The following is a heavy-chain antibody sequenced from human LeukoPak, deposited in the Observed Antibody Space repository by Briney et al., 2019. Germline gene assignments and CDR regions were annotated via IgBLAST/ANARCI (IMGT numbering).Heavy chain of an antibody. CDR2: INHSGST. CDR3: ARETAGETTVTTRVIDY. D-gene: IGHD4-17*01. J-gene: IGHJ4*02. CDR1: GGSFSGYY. Sequence: PSETLSLTCAVYGGSFSGYYWSWIRQPPGKGLEWIGEINHSGSTNYNPSLKSRATISVDTSKNQFSLKLSSVTAADTAVYYCARETAGETTVTTRVIDYWGQGALVTVSS. V-gene: IGHV4-34*01.